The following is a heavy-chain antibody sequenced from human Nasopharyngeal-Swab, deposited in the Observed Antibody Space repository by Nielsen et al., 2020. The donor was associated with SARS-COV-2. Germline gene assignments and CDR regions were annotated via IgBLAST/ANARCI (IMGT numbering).Heavy chain of an antibody. CDR3: ARDVDSSGYYAWFDP. Sequence: ASVKVSCKASGYTFTSYYMHWVRQAPGQGLEWMGIINPSGGSTSYAQKFQGRVTMTRDTSTGTVYMELSSLRSEDTAVYYCARDVDSSGYYAWFDPWGQGTLVTVSS. CDR2: INPSGGST. V-gene: IGHV1-46*01. J-gene: IGHJ5*02. CDR1: GYTFTSYY. D-gene: IGHD3-22*01.